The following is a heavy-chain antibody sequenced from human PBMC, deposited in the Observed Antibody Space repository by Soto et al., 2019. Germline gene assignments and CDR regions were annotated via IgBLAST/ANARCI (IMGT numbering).Heavy chain of an antibody. J-gene: IGHJ4*02. V-gene: IGHV3-23*01. CDR1: GFTFSSYA. CDR3: ATGMGLLWFGDPDY. CDR2: ISGSGGST. Sequence: EVQLLESGGGLVQPGGSLRLSCAASGFTFSSYAMSWVRQAPGKGLEWVSAISGSGGSTYYADSVKGRFTISRDNSKNTLYLQMNSLRAEDTAVYYCATGMGLLWFGDPDYWGQRTLVTVSS. D-gene: IGHD3-10*01.